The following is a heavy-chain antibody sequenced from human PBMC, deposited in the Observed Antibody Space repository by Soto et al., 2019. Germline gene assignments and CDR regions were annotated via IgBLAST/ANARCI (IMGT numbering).Heavy chain of an antibody. D-gene: IGHD2-2*01. CDR3: VREMPVPIRGGYYYYSVLDA. Sequence: PGGSLRLSCAASGFNFNDNWMHWVRQVPGKCLMWVSRLKSDGRDTIYADSVKGRFTVSRDSAKNTLYLQMNSLRVEDTAVYYCVREMPVPIRGGYYYYSVLDAWGQGTTVTVSS. CDR2: LKSDGRDT. V-gene: IGHV3-74*01. CDR1: GFNFNDNW. J-gene: IGHJ6*02.